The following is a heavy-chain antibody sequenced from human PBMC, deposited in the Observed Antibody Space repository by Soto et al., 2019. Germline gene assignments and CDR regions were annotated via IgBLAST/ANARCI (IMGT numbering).Heavy chain of an antibody. V-gene: IGHV4-4*07. CDR3: VRDGTKTLRDWFDP. CDR2: IYATGTT. J-gene: IGHJ5*02. Sequence: SETLSLTXTVSGASISGFYWSWIRKSAGKGLEWIGRIYATGTTDYNPSLKSRVMMSVDTSKKQFSLKLRSVTAADTAVYYCVRDGTKTLRDWFDPWGQGISVTVS. D-gene: IGHD1-1*01. CDR1: GASISGFY.